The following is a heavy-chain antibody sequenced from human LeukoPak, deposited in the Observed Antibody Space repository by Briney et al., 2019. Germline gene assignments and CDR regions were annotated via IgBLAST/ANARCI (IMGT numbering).Heavy chain of an antibody. J-gene: IGHJ5*02. Sequence: ASVKVSCKASGYTFTGYYMHWVRQAPGQGLEWMGWINPNSGGTNYAQKFQGRVTMTRDTSISTAYMELSRLRSDDTAVYYCARDIGVTMVREVKNWFDPWGQGTLVTVSS. CDR2: INPNSGGT. CDR1: GYTFTGYY. CDR3: ARDIGVTMVREVKNWFDP. D-gene: IGHD3-10*01. V-gene: IGHV1-2*02.